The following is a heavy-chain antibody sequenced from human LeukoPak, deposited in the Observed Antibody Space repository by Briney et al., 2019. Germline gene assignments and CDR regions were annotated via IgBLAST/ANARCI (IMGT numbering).Heavy chain of an antibody. V-gene: IGHV4-59*12. CDR2: SNYGGST. D-gene: IGHD3-16*01. CDR1: GGSISIYF. Sequence: SETLSLTCTVSGGSISIYFYSWIRQSPGKGLEWIGYSNYGGSTNYNPSLKSRVTISVDTSKNQFSLKLSSVTAADTAVYYCASGGSGDFDYWGQGTLVTVSS. CDR3: ASGGSGDFDY. J-gene: IGHJ4*02.